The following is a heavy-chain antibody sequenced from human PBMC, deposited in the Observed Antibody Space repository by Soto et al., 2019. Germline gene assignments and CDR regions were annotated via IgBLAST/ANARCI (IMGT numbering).Heavy chain of an antibody. Sequence: EVQLVESGGGLVKPGGSLRLSCAASGFSFRTTWMAWVRQAPGKGLEWVGRIKSKSAGETTDYADPVKGRFTISRDDSKDTLYRPMDSLETGDTAVYYCSTGSPFSGSVLDYWGQGTLVTVSS. V-gene: IGHV3-15*05. D-gene: IGHD1-26*01. J-gene: IGHJ4*02. CDR3: STGSPFSGSVLDY. CDR2: IKSKSAGETT. CDR1: GFSFRTTW.